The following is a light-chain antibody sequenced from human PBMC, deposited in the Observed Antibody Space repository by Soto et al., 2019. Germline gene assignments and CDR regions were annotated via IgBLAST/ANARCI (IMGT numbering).Light chain of an antibody. CDR2: DVS. Sequence: QSVLTQPAPASGSPGQSITISCTGTSSDVGGYNYVPWYQQHPGKAPKLMIYDVSNRPSGVSNRFSGSKSGNTASLTISGLQAEDGADYYCSSYTSSSTLFVTGTKVTV. V-gene: IGLV2-14*01. J-gene: IGLJ1*01. CDR3: SSYTSSSTL. CDR1: SSDVGGYNY.